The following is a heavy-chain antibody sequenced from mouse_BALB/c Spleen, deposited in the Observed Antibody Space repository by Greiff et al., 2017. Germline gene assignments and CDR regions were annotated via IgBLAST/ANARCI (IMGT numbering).Heavy chain of an antibody. J-gene: IGHJ4*01. CDR1: GFTFTDYY. V-gene: IGHV7-3*02. D-gene: IGHD1-1*01. CDR3: ARDLYYYGSTGYYAMDY. CDR2: IRNKANGYTT. Sequence: DVKLVESGGGLVQPGGSLRLSCATSGFTFTDYYMSWVRQPPGKALEWLGFIRNKANGYTTEYSASVKGRFTISRDNSQSILYLQMNTLRAEDSATYYCARDLYYYGSTGYYAMDYWGQGTSVTVSS.